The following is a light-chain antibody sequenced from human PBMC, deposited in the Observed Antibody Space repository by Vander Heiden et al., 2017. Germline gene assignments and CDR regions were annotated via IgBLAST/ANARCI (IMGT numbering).Light chain of an antibody. J-gene: IGKJ2*01. CDR1: QSVTNSY. CDR3: QQYGSSPFT. CDR2: GAS. V-gene: IGKV3-20*01. Sequence: DTVLTQSPGTLSLSPGERATHSCRASQSVTNSYLAWYQQKPGQAPRLLIYGASSRATGIPDRFSGSGSGTDFTLTISRLEPEDFAVYYCQQYGSSPFTFGQGTKLEIK.